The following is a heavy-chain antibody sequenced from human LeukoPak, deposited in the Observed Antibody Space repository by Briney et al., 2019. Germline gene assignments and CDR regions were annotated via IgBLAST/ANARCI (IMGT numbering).Heavy chain of an antibody. CDR2: IAYDGSRA. CDR1: GFTSGGYG. D-gene: IGHD3-22*01. V-gene: IGHV3-33*01. CDR3: TRYNYDHFDY. Sequence: QPGRSLRLSCAGSGFTSGGYGMHWFRQTPGKGLEWVAVIAYDGSRAFYAASVKVRFTISRDNSKNTMSVQMDELRAEDRAVYCCTRYNYDHFDYWGQGTLVTVSS. J-gene: IGHJ4*02.